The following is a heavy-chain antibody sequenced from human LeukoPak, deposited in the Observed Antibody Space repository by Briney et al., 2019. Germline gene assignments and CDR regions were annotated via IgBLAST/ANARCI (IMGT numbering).Heavy chain of an antibody. J-gene: IGHJ6*03. CDR3: ARYAEVYYYIDV. D-gene: IGHD2-8*01. V-gene: IGHV3-21*01. CDR2: IRCYSSYI. Sequence: GGSLRLSCEASGFTLDNYNFNWVRQAPGKGLEWVASIRCYSSYIHYADSVKGRFTISRDDAKKSLYLQMNSLRAEDTAVYFCARYAEVYYYIDVWGTGTTVTVSS. CDR1: GFTLDNYN.